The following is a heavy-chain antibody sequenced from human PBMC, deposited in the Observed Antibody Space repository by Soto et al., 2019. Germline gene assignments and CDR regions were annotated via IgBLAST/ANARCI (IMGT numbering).Heavy chain of an antibody. CDR2: IIPISDTT. J-gene: IGHJ6*02. V-gene: IGHV1-69*01. CDR1: GGTFSSYA. CDR3: ARSQGSSTSLEIYYYYYYGMDV. D-gene: IGHD2-2*01. Sequence: QVQLVQSGAEVKKPGSSVKVSCKASGGTFSSYAISWVRQAPGQGLEWMGGIIPISDTTNYAQKFQGRVTITADESTSTAYMELSRLRSEDTAVYYCARSQGSSTSLEIYYYYYYGMDVWGQGTRVTVSS.